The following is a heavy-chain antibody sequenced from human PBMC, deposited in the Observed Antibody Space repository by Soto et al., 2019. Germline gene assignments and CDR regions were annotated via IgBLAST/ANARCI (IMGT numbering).Heavy chain of an antibody. CDR1: GFSLSTSGVG. CDR2: IYWDDDK. J-gene: IGHJ4*02. D-gene: IGHD3-10*01. CDR3: AHLRWFGATRDY. Sequence: QITLKESGPTLVKPTQTLTLTCTFSGFSLSTSGVGVGWIRQPPGKALEWLALIYWDDDKRYSPSLKSRLTITKDTSKHQVVLTMTNMDPVDTATYYCAHLRWFGATRDYWGQGTLVTVSS. V-gene: IGHV2-5*02.